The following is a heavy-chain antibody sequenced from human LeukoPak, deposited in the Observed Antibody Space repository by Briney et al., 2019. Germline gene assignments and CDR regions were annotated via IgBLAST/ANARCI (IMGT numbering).Heavy chain of an antibody. CDR3: ARMESHSLGY. V-gene: IGHV3-48*03. CDR2: ISSSGSTI. J-gene: IGHJ4*02. CDR1: GFTFSSYE. D-gene: IGHD5-18*01. Sequence: GGSLRLSCAASGFTFSSYEMNWVRQAPGKGLEWVSYISSSGSTIYCADSVKGRFTISRDNAKNSLYLQMSSLRAEDTAVYYCARMESHSLGYWGQRTLVTVSS.